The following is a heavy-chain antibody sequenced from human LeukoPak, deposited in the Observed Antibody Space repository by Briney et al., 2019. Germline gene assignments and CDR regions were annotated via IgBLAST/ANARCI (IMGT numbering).Heavy chain of an antibody. CDR1: GFSVSSNY. J-gene: IGHJ6*03. CDR3: ARDQIQPTDTYYYYYYMDV. V-gene: IGHV3-21*01. CDR2: ISSSSNYI. Sequence: GGSLRLSCAASGFSVSSNYMCWVRQAPGKGLEWVSSISSSSNYIYYADSVKGRFTISRDNAKNSLYLQMNSLRAEDTAVYYCARDQIQPTDTYYYYYYMDVWGKGTTVTVSS.